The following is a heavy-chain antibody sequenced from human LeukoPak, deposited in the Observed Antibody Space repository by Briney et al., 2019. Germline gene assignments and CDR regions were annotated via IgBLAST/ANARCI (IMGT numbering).Heavy chain of an antibody. V-gene: IGHV4-59*01. Sequence: SETLSLTCTVSGGSISSYYWSWIRQPPGKGLEWIGYIYYSVSTNYNPSVKSQVTISVDTSKNQFSLKLPSVPAADTAVYYCARLGGYYFDYWGQGTLVAVSS. D-gene: IGHD3-22*01. J-gene: IGHJ4*02. CDR2: IYYSVST. CDR3: ARLGGYYFDY. CDR1: GGSISSYY.